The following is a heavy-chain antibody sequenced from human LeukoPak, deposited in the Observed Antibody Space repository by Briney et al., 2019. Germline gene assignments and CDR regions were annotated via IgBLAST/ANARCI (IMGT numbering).Heavy chain of an antibody. V-gene: IGHV4-34*01. CDR1: GGSFSGFY. CDR2: INHSGST. CDR3: ARLSEMATIH. D-gene: IGHD5-24*01. J-gene: IGHJ4*02. Sequence: SETLSLTCAVSGGSFSGFYWSWIRQPPGKGLEWIGEINHSGSTNYNPSLKSRVTISEDTSNNQFSLKLTSVTAADTAVYYCARLSEMATIHWGQGTLVTVSS.